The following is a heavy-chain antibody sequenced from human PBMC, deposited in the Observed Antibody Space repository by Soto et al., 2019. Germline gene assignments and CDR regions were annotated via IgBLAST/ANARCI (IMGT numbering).Heavy chain of an antibody. V-gene: IGHV4-59*01. CDR2: IYYSGST. CDR1: GGSISRYY. J-gene: IGHJ4*02. D-gene: IGHD1-26*01. Sequence: WDTLSLTCTVSGGSISRYYWGWNRQPPGKGLEWIGYIYYSGSTNYNPSLKSRVTISVDTSKNQFSLKLSSVTAADTAVYYCAGGVGATYDYWGQGTLVTVSS. CDR3: AGGVGATYDY.